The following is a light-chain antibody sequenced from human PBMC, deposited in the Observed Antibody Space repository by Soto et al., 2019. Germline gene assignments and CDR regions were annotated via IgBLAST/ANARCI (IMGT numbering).Light chain of an antibody. V-gene: IGKV3-11*01. CDR2: DAS. J-gene: IGKJ3*01. CDR1: QSVSSY. CDR3: QQRSNWPPRFT. Sequence: EIVLTQSPATLSLSPGERATLSCRASQSVSSYLAWYQQKTGQAPSLLIYDASNRATGIPPRFSGRGSGTGVTLTISSLEPEDFAIYYCQQRSNWPPRFTFGPGTKVDIK.